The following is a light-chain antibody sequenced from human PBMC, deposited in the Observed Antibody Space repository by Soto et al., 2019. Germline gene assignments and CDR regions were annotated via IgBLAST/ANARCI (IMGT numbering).Light chain of an antibody. CDR3: QQRSNWL. V-gene: IGKV1-5*01. CDR1: QSISSW. Sequence: DIQMTQSPSTLSASVGDRVTITCRASQSISSWLAWYQQKPGKAPKLLIYDASNRATGIPARFSGSGSGTDFTLTISSLEPEDFAVYYCQQRSNWLFGQGTKLEIK. J-gene: IGKJ2*01. CDR2: DAS.